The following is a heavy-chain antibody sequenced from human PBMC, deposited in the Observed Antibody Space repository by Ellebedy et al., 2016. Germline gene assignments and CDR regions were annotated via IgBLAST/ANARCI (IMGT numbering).Heavy chain of an antibody. D-gene: IGHD3-10*01. J-gene: IGHJ4*02. CDR2: INQDGSER. V-gene: IGHV3-7*01. Sequence: GESLKISXAASGLTYWMNWVRQAPGKGLEWVANINQDGSERQYVDSVKGRFTISRDNAKNSLYLQMNSLRDEDTAVYYCARSSMVRGGDLFDYWGQGALVTVSS. CDR1: GLTYW. CDR3: ARSSMVRGGDLFDY.